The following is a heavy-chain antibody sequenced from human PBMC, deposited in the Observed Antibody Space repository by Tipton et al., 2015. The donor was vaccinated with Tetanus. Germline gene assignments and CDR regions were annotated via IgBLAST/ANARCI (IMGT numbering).Heavy chain of an antibody. J-gene: IGHJ5*02. D-gene: IGHD2-21*02. CDR3: ARTAVNWFDP. Sequence: TLSLTCTVSGGSINSGTFYWDWIRQTPGKALEWIGNIYYNGNTLQNPSLKSRVTMSLDKSKNQFSLKLRSVTAADTAFYYCARTAVNWFDPWGQGILVTVSS. CDR1: GGSINSGTFY. CDR2: IYYNGNT. V-gene: IGHV4-39*01.